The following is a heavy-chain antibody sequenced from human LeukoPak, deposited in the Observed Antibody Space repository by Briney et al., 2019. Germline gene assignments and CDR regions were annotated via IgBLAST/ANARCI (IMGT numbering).Heavy chain of an antibody. Sequence: GGSLRLSCAASGFTFSSYAMHWVRQAPGKGLEWVAVISYDGSNKYYADSVKGRFTISRDNSKNTLYLQMNSLRAEDTAVYYSARDSGSYYFDYWGQGTLVTVSS. CDR3: ARDSGSYYFDY. CDR1: GFTFSSYA. CDR2: ISYDGSNK. J-gene: IGHJ4*02. D-gene: IGHD1-26*01. V-gene: IGHV3-30-3*01.